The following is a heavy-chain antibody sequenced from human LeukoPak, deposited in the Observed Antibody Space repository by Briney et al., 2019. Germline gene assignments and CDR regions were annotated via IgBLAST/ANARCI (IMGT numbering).Heavy chain of an antibody. CDR1: GFTFSSYR. V-gene: IGHV3-48*01. CDR3: ASFGTTSGGAFDI. D-gene: IGHD1-1*01. CDR2: ISSSGSTI. Sequence: GGSLRLSCAASGFTFSSYRMNWVRQAPGKGLEWVSYISSSGSTIYYADSVKGRFTISRDNAKNSLYLQMNSLRAEDTAVYYCASFGTTSGGAFDIWGQGTMVTVSS. J-gene: IGHJ3*02.